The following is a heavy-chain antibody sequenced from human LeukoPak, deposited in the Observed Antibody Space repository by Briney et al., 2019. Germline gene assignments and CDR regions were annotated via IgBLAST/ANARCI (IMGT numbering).Heavy chain of an antibody. D-gene: IGHD1-1*01. CDR1: GFTFSEYW. CDR3: ARGDNSAFDS. J-gene: IGHJ4*02. V-gene: IGHV3-7*01. CDR2: IKYDGSET. Sequence: GGSLRLSCTASGFTFSEYWMNWVRQAPGKGLEWLANIKYDGSETFSVDSVKGRFTFSRDNAQRSLYLQMDSLRAEDTAVYYCARGDNSAFDSWGQGTLVTVSS.